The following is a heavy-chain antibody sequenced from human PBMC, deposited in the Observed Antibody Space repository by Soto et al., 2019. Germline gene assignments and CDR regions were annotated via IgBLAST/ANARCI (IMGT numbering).Heavy chain of an antibody. J-gene: IGHJ4*02. CDR1: GGSISSYY. Sequence: SETLSLTCTVSGGSISSYYWSWIRQPPGKGLEWIGYIYYNGNTYYNPSLKSRVTISLDTSKNQFSLKLNSVTAADTAVYYCASAVRSWFYFDYWGQGALVTVSS. CDR3: ASAVRSWFYFDY. V-gene: IGHV4-59*12. CDR2: IYYNGNT. D-gene: IGHD6-13*01.